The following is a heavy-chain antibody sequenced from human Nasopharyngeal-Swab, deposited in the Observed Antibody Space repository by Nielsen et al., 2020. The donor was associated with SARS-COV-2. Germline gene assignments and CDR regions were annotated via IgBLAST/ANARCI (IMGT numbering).Heavy chain of an antibody. CDR3: AREGDIVVVPSPAGFDP. D-gene: IGHD2-2*01. J-gene: IGHJ5*02. CDR2: INTNTGNQ. V-gene: IGHV7-4-1*02. CDR1: GYTFTSYA. Sequence: ASVKVTCKASGYTFTSYAMNWVRQAPGQGLEWMGWINTNTGNQTYAQGFTGRFVCSLDTSVRTAYLQISSLKAEDTAVYYCAREGDIVVVPSPAGFDPWGQGTLVTVSS.